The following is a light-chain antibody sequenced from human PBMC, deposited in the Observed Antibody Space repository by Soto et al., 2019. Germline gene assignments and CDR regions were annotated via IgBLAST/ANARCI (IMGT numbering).Light chain of an antibody. CDR3: TSYTSGSLYV. Sequence: QSVLTQPASVSGSPGQSITISCTGTSSDFGAYNYVSWYQQYPGKVPKLLIYNVSNRPSGVSNRFSGSKSGNTASLTISGLQAEDEDDYFCTSYTSGSLYVFGNGTKVTVL. J-gene: IGLJ1*01. CDR2: NVS. V-gene: IGLV2-14*01. CDR1: SSDFGAYNY.